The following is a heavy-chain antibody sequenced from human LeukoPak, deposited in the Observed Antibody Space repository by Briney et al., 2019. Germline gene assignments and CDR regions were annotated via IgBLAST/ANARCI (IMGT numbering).Heavy chain of an antibody. V-gene: IGHV4-34*01. CDR2: INHSGST. CDR3: ARIMSTNTPYYYYYYMDV. Sequence: SETLSLTCAVYGGSFSGYYWSWIRQPPGKGLEWIGEINHSGSTNYNPSPKSRVTISVDTSKNQFSLKLSSVTAADTAVYYCARIMSTNTPYYYYYYMDVWGKGTTVTISS. J-gene: IGHJ6*03. CDR1: GGSFSGYY. D-gene: IGHD5/OR15-5a*01.